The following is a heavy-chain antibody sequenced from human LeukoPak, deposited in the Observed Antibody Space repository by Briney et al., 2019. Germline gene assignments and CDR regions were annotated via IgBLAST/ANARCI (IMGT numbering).Heavy chain of an antibody. CDR1: GFTVSSNY. D-gene: IGHD4-17*01. CDR3: ARGVTTKGRGKGWFDP. Sequence: PGGSLRLSCAASGFTVSSNYMSWVRQAPGKGLEWVSVIYSGGSTYYADSVKGRFTISRDNSKNTLYLQMNSLRAEDTAVYYCARGVTTKGRGKGWFDPWGQGTLVTVSS. V-gene: IGHV3-66*01. J-gene: IGHJ5*02. CDR2: IYSGGST.